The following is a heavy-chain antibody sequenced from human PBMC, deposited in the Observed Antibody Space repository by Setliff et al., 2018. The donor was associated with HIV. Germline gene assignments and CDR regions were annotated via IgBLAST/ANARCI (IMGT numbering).Heavy chain of an antibody. J-gene: IGHJ3*02. V-gene: IGHV4-4*07. D-gene: IGHD6-19*01. Sequence: AETLCLSWSASPRFISRYDWSWIRQPAGKGLEWIGRIYTSGSTNYNPSLKSRVTMSVDTSKNQFSLKLSSVTAADTAVYYCARVSVDSSGWYGQKSDPKDAFDIWGQGTMVTVSS. CDR3: ARVSVDSSGWYGQKSDPKDAFDI. CDR1: PRFISRYD. CDR2: IYTSGST.